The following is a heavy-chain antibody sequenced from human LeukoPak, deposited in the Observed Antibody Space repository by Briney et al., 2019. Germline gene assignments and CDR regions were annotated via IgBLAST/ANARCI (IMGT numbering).Heavy chain of an antibody. CDR3: ARGTGERETYFDY. D-gene: IGHD1-1*01. J-gene: IGHJ4*02. Sequence: GASVKVSSKASGGTFSSYAISWVRQAPGQGLEWMGWINPNSGGTNYPQKFQGRVTMTRDTSISTAYMELSRLRSDDTAVYYCARGTGERETYFDYWGQGTLVTVSS. V-gene: IGHV1-2*02. CDR1: GGTFSSYA. CDR2: INPNSGGT.